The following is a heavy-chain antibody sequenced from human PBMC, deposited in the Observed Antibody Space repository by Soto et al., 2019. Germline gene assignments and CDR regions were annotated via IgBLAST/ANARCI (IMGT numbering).Heavy chain of an antibody. CDR2: IYWNDDK. D-gene: IGHD6-13*01. CDR3: AHRSRIVAAEGLGAFDI. CDR1: GFSLSTSGVG. Sequence: SGPTLVNPTQTLTLTCTFSGFSLSTSGVGVGWIRQPPGKALEWLALIYWNDDKRYSPSLKSRLTITKDTSKNQVVLTMTNMDPVDTATYYCAHRSRIVAAEGLGAFDIWGQGTMVTVSS. V-gene: IGHV2-5*01. J-gene: IGHJ3*02.